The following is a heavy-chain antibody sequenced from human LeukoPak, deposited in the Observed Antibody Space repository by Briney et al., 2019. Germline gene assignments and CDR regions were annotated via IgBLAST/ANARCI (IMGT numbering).Heavy chain of an antibody. Sequence: GESLKISCKGSGYSFTTYWIGWVRQMPGKGLEWMGITHPGDSDTRYSPSFQGQVTISADRSISTAFLQWSSLKASDTAMYYCARSPGVVLHWYFDLWGRGTLVTVSS. CDR1: GYSFTTYW. D-gene: IGHD2-2*01. J-gene: IGHJ2*01. CDR3: ARSPGVVLHWYFDL. CDR2: THPGDSDT. V-gene: IGHV5-51*01.